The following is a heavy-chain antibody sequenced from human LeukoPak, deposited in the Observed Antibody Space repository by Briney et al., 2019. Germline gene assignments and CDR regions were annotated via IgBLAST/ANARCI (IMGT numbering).Heavy chain of an antibody. V-gene: IGHV3-23*01. Sequence: GGSLRLSCAASGFTFSSYAMSWVRQAPGKGLEWVSAISGSGGSTYYADSVKGRFTISRDNSKNTLYLQMNSLRAEDTAVYYCAKVGGWELLRYYYYYMDVWGKGTTVTVSS. CDR3: AKVGGWELLRYYYYYMDV. CDR2: ISGSGGST. CDR1: GFTFSSYA. J-gene: IGHJ6*03. D-gene: IGHD1-26*01.